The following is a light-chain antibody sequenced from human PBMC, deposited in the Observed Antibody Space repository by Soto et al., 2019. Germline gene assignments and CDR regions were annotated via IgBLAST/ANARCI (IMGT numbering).Light chain of an antibody. CDR2: GAS. CDR3: QPYVTSQLT. Sequence: EIVLTQSPGTLSLSPGERATLSCRASQSVSNNYLAWYQQKPGQAPRLLIYGASSRATGIPDRFSASGSGTDFTLTISRLEPEDCSVYYCQPYVTSQLTFGGGTKVEIK. J-gene: IGKJ4*01. CDR1: QSVSNNY. V-gene: IGKV3-20*01.